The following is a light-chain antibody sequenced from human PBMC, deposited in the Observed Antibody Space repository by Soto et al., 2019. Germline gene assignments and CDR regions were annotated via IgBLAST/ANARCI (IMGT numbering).Light chain of an antibody. CDR3: SSYTSISTWV. CDR1: SSDIGTYNY. Sequence: QSVLTQPASVSGSPGQSITISCTGTSSDIGTYNYVSWYQHHPGKAPKLMIYDVSNRPSGVSDRFSGSKSGNTASLTISGLQAEDEADYYCSSYTSISTWVFGGGTQLTVL. V-gene: IGLV2-14*01. CDR2: DVS. J-gene: IGLJ3*02.